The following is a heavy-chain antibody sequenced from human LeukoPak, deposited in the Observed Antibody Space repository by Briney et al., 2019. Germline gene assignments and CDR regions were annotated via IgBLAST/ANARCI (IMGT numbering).Heavy chain of an antibody. J-gene: IGHJ6*03. CDR3: ARDPYSGSYGNYYYYFMDV. D-gene: IGHD1-26*01. CDR2: ISAYNGNT. Sequence: ASVKVSCKASGYTFTNYGISWVRQAPGQGLEWMGWISAYNGNTNYAQKLQGRVTMTTDTSTSTAYMELRSLRSDDTAVYYCARDPYSGSYGNYYYYFMDVWGKGTTVTISS. V-gene: IGHV1-18*01. CDR1: GYTFTNYG.